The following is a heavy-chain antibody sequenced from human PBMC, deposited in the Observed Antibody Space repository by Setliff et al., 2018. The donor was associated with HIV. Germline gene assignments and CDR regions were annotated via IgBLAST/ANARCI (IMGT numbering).Heavy chain of an antibody. CDR1: GGTFSSYA. J-gene: IGHJ6*03. CDR3: ASPFGVVTLNYYYYMDV. CDR2: IIPILGIA. V-gene: IGHV1-69*10. D-gene: IGHD3-3*01. Sequence: SEKVSCKASGGTFSSYAISWARQAPGQGLEWMGGIIPILGIANYAQKFQGRVTITADKSTSTAYRELGSLRSEDTAVYYCASPFGVVTLNYYYYMDVWGKGTTVTVSS.